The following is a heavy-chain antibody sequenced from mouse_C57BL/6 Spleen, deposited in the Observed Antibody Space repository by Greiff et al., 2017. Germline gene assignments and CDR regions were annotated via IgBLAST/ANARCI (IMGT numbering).Heavy chain of an antibody. V-gene: IGHV1-64*01. CDR1: GYTFTSYW. D-gene: IGHD4-1*01. Sequence: QVQLKQPGAELVKPGASVKLSCKASGYTFTSYWMHWVKQRPGQGLEWIGMIHPNSGSTNYNEKFKSKDTLTVDKSSSTDYMQLSSLTSEDSAVYYCARGWDVYYFDYWGQGTTLTVSS. CDR3: ARGWDVYYFDY. J-gene: IGHJ2*01. CDR2: IHPNSGST.